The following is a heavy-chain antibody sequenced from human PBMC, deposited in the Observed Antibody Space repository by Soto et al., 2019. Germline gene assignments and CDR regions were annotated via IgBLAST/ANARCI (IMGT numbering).Heavy chain of an antibody. J-gene: IGHJ4*02. CDR1: GGTFSSYT. Sequence: QVQLVQSGAEVKKPGSSVKVSCKASGGTFSSYTISWVRQAPGQGLEWMGRIIPILGIANYAQKFQGRVPMTADKSTSTAYMELSSLRSEDTAVYYCARESIDVVVVAATNYFDYWGQGTLVTVSS. CDR2: IIPILGIA. CDR3: ARESIDVVVVAATNYFDY. V-gene: IGHV1-69*08. D-gene: IGHD2-15*01.